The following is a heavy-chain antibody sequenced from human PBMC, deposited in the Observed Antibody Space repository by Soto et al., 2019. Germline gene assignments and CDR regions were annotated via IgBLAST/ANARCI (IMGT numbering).Heavy chain of an antibody. CDR2: IYYSGST. D-gene: IGHD6-13*01. CDR3: ARQYSSSWYVFDY. V-gene: IGHV4-59*08. CDR1: GGSISSYY. J-gene: IGHJ4*02. Sequence: QVQLQESGPGLVKPSETLSLTCTVSGGSISSYYWSWIRQPPGKGLEWIGYIYYSGSTNYNPSLKTRVTISVDTSNNQFSLKVGSVPAADTAVYYCARQYSSSWYVFDYWGQGTLVTVSS.